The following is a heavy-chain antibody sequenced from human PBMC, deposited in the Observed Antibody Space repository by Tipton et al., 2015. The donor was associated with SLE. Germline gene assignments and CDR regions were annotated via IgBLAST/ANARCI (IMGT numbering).Heavy chain of an antibody. J-gene: IGHJ4*02. D-gene: IGHD3-3*01. CDR3: ARDGNLYYDFWSGYRYFDY. V-gene: IGHV4-38-2*02. CDR2: ISHSGST. Sequence: TLSLTCAVSGYSISSGYYWGWIRQPPGKGVGWIGSISHSGSTYYNPSLKSRVTISVDTSKNQFSLKLSSVTAADTAVYDCARDGNLYYDFWSGYRYFDYWGQGTLVTVSS. CDR1: GYSISSGYY.